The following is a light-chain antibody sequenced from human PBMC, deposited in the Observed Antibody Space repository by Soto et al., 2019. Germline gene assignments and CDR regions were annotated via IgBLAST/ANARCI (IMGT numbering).Light chain of an antibody. Sequence: QSVLTQPPSVSAAPGQKVTISCCVSSSYIGNNFVSWYQHLPGTAPKLLIYDNNKRPSGIPDRFSGTKSGTSATLGITGLQTGDEAHYYCATWDSSLIAGVFGGGTKVTVL. CDR2: DNN. J-gene: IGLJ2*01. CDR1: SSYIGNNF. V-gene: IGLV1-51*01. CDR3: ATWDSSLIAGV.